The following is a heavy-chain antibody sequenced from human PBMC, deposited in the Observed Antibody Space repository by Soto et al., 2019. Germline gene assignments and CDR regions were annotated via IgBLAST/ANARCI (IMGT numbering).Heavy chain of an antibody. J-gene: IGHJ4*02. V-gene: IGHV4-39*02. CDR1: GGSLSSGSFF. CDR3: VTKEGKSWSFDY. CDR2: IYFTGTS. D-gene: IGHD6-13*01. Sequence: PSETLFLTCTVSGGSLSSGSFFWGWIRQPPGKGLEWIGHIYFTGTSSYSPSLKSRVTMFVDTSKNNFSLRLTSVTAADTAVYYCVTKEGKSWSFDYWGQGTLVTVS.